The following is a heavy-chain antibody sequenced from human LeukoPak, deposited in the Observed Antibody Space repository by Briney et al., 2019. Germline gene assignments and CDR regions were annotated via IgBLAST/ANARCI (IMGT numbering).Heavy chain of an antibody. D-gene: IGHD6-19*01. J-gene: IGHJ4*02. V-gene: IGHV4-34*01. CDR1: GGSFSGYY. Sequence: SETLSLTCAVYGGSFSGYYWSWIRQPPGKGLEWIGEINHSGSTNYNPSLKSRVTISVDTSKNQFTLRLNSVTPEDTAVYYCAREEDNHWLGFDSWGQGTLVTVSS. CDR3: AREEDNHWLGFDS. CDR2: INHSGST.